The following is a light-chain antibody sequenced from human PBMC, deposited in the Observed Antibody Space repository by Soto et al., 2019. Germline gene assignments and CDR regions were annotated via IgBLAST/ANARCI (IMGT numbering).Light chain of an antibody. CDR2: GAS. Sequence: EIVMMQSPATLSVSPGERAILSCRASQSVSSNLAWYQQKPGQAPRLLIYGASTRATGIPARFSGSGSGTDFTLTISGLLSEDFAVYYCQQYDGCRGTFGQGTKVDIK. CDR1: QSVSSN. V-gene: IGKV3-15*01. CDR3: QQYDGCRGT. J-gene: IGKJ1*01.